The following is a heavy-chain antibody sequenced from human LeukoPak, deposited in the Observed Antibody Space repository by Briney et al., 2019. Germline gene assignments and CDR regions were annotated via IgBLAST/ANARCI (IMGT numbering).Heavy chain of an antibody. J-gene: IGHJ4*02. CDR1: GGSISTGSYF. V-gene: IGHV4-39*01. CDR2: IYYSGST. CDR3: ARQGYSSGYYFDS. Sequence: SETLSLACTVSGGSISTGSYFWGWIRQPPGKGLEWIGSIYYSGSTYYSPSLKSRVTISVDTSRNQFSLELRTVTAADTAVYYCARQGYSSGYYFDSWGQGTLVTVSS. D-gene: IGHD5-18*01.